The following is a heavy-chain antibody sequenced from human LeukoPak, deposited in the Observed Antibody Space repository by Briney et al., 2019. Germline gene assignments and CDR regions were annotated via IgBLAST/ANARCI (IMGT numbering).Heavy chain of an antibody. D-gene: IGHD1-26*01. Sequence: SETLSLTCTVSGGSVSSGSYYWSWIRQPRGKGLEWIGYIYYSGSTNYNPCLKSRVTMSVDTSKNLFSLKVSSVTAADMAVYYCARGRSNYYGMDVWAQGTTVTVSS. CDR1: GGSVSSGSYY. J-gene: IGHJ6*02. CDR3: ARGRSNYYGMDV. V-gene: IGHV4-61*01. CDR2: IYYSGST.